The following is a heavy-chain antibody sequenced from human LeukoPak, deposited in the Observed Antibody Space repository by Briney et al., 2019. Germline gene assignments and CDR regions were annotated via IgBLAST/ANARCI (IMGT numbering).Heavy chain of an antibody. Sequence: ASVKVPCKASGYTFTHHGISWVRQAPGQGLEWMGWISCYNGDTMYAQNVQGRVTMTTDTSTRTAYIELRSLSSDDTAMYYCARDPSNSSGYHAHFDSWGQGTLVTVSS. CDR3: ARDPSNSSGYHAHFDS. CDR2: ISCYNGDT. V-gene: IGHV1-18*01. CDR1: GYTFTHHG. D-gene: IGHD3-22*01. J-gene: IGHJ4*02.